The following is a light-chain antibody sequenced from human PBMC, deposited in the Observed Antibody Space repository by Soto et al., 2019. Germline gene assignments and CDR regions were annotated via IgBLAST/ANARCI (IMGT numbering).Light chain of an antibody. CDR2: GAS. Sequence: EIVMTQSQATLAVSAGERATLSCRASQSVSSNLAWYQQKPGQAPRLLIYGASTRATGIPARFSGSGSGTDFTLTISSLQSEDFAVYYCQPYDNWPLTFGGGTKVDIK. CDR3: QPYDNWPLT. CDR1: QSVSSN. V-gene: IGKV3-15*01. J-gene: IGKJ4*01.